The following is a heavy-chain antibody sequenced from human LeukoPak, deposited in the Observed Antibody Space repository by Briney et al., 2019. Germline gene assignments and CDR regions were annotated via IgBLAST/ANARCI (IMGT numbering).Heavy chain of an antibody. CDR2: ISWNSGSK. CDR3: AKDNIRIVVAGTIDY. CDR1: GFPVSSNY. Sequence: PGGSLRLSCAASGFPVSSNYMTWVRQAPGKGLEWVSGISWNSGSKGYAGSVKGRFTISRDNAKNSLYLQMNSLRSEDTALYYCAKDNIRIVVAGTIDYWGQGTLVTVSS. J-gene: IGHJ4*02. D-gene: IGHD6-19*01. V-gene: IGHV3-9*01.